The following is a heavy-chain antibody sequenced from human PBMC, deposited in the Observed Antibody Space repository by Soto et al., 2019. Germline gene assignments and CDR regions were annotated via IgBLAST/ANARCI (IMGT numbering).Heavy chain of an antibody. D-gene: IGHD3-9*01. CDR3: AKEIGTGYHNIYYDYGMDV. CDR2: ITGSGGSS. J-gene: IGHJ6*02. V-gene: IGHV3-23*01. Sequence: GGSLRLSCTASGFTFGSYAISWVRQAPGQGLEWVSAITGSGGSSYYADSVKGRFTVSRDNSKNTLYLQMNSLRAEDTAVYYCAKEIGTGYHNIYYDYGMDVWGQGTTVTVSS. CDR1: GFTFGSYA.